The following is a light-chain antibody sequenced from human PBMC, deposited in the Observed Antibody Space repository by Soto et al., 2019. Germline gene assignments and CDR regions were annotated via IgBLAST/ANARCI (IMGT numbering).Light chain of an antibody. CDR3: AAWDDSLSVHVV. V-gene: IGLV1-47*02. Sequence: QSALTQPPSASGTPGQRVTISCSGSSSNIGSNYVYWYQQLPGTAPKLLIYSNNQRPSGVPDRFSGSKSGTSASLAISGLRSEDEADYYCAAWDDSLSVHVVFGGGTKVTVL. CDR1: SSNIGSNY. J-gene: IGLJ2*01. CDR2: SNN.